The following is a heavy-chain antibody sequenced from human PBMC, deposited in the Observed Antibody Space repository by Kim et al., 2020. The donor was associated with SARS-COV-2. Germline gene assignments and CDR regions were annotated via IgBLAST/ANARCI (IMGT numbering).Heavy chain of an antibody. J-gene: IGHJ5*02. CDR3: ARGRIAAAANNWFDP. CDR2: INHSGST. Sequence: SETLSLTCSVYGGSFSGYYWSWIRQPPGKGLEGIGEINHSGSTNYNPSLKSRVTISVDTSKNPFSLKLSSVTAADTAVYYCARGRIAAAANNWFDPWGHGTLVTVSS. V-gene: IGHV4-34*01. D-gene: IGHD6-13*01. CDR1: GGSFSGYY.